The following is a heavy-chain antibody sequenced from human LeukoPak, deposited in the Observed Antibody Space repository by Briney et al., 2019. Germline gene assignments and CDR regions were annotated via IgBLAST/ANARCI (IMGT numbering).Heavy chain of an antibody. Sequence: PGRSLRLSCAASGFTFSIYAMHWVRQAPGKGLEWVAVISYDGSDKYYADSVKGRFTISRDNSKNTLYLQMNSLRAEDTAVYYCAKDGDIVVVVAATYHFDYWGQGTLVTVSS. CDR3: AKDGDIVVVVAATYHFDY. D-gene: IGHD2-15*01. CDR2: ISYDGSDK. CDR1: GFTFSIYA. J-gene: IGHJ4*02. V-gene: IGHV3-30*04.